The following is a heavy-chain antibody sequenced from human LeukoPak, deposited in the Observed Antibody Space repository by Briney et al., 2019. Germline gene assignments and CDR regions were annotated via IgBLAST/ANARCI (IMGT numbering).Heavy chain of an antibody. CDR2: IYYSGST. CDR1: GGSITSGGYY. Sequence: PSETLSLTCTVSGGSITSGGYYWNWIRQYPGKGLQWIGYIYYSGSTYYNPSLQSRVSISVDTSDKQFSLKLTSVTAADTAVYYCVRCHGSGTSPLNWGQGTLVTVPS. CDR3: VRCHGSGTSPLN. V-gene: IGHV4-31*03. J-gene: IGHJ4*02. D-gene: IGHD3-10*01.